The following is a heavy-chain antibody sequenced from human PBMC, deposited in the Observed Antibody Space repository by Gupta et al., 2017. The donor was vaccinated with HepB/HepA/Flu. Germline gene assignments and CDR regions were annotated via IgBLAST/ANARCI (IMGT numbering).Heavy chain of an antibody. CDR2: ISYDGGSE. J-gene: IGHJ5*02. CDR1: GFIFRAYG. CDR3: AKGAVAFSNFGWFDP. V-gene: IGHV3-30*18. D-gene: IGHD4-11*01. Sequence: QVQLVESGGGVVQPGTSLRLSCAASGFIFRAYGMHWVRQAPGEGLEWVALISYDGGSEDYADSVKGRFTISRDNSKNTLYLQMNSLRTEDTAVYYCAKGAVAFSNFGWFDPWGQGTLVTVSS.